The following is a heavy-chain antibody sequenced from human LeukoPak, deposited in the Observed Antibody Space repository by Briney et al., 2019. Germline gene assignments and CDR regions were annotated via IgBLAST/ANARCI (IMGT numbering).Heavy chain of an antibody. CDR2: ISAYNGNT. Sequence: ASVKVSCKASGYTFTSYGIRWVRQAPGEGLEWMGWISAYNGNTNYAQKLQGRVTMTTDTSTSTAYMELRSLRSDDTAVYYCARYQHNQSIWFDLWGQGPLVTLSS. J-gene: IGHJ5*02. V-gene: IGHV1-18*01. CDR1: GYTFTSYG. CDR3: ARYQHNQSIWFDL. D-gene: IGHD2-2*01.